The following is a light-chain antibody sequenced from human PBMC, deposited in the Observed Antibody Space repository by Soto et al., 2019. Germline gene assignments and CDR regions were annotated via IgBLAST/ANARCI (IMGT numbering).Light chain of an antibody. CDR2: GAS. CDR1: QSVNTN. Sequence: EIVMTQSPATLSVSPGERATFSCRASQSVNTNLAWYQLKPGQAPRLLIYGASTRATGFPARFSGSGSGTEFTLSISRLEPEDFAVYYCQQYSNLWTFGQGTKVDIK. V-gene: IGKV3-15*01. CDR3: QQYSNLWT. J-gene: IGKJ1*01.